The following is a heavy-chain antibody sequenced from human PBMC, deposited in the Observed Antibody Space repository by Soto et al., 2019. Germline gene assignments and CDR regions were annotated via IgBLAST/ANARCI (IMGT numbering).Heavy chain of an antibody. CDR2: ISFDGSTK. V-gene: IGHV3-30-3*01. J-gene: IGHJ6*01. D-gene: IGHD6-19*01. CDR1: GFTFGNYA. Sequence: RRLSCSASGFTFGNYAMHWVRQAPGMWLEWLALISFDGSTKYHADSVTGRFTISRDNSKKTLFLQMNSLRPEDTAVYYCARRAVSGNYYYSYYSLKVWGEGTPV. CDR3: ARRAVSGNYYYSYYSLKV.